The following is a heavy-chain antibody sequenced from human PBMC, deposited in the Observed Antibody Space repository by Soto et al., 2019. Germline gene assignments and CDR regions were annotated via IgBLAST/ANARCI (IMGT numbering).Heavy chain of an antibody. Sequence: ETLSLTCTVSGASITSTTYYWGWIRQPPGKGLEWIGSIFNSGTTYYNPSLKSRVAISVDTSKNQFSLKLTSVTAADTAVYYCARGAGTPAYYYGVDVWGQGTTVTVSS. J-gene: IGHJ6*02. CDR3: ARGAGTPAYYYGVDV. CDR1: GASITSTTYY. V-gene: IGHV4-39*01. D-gene: IGHD6-13*01. CDR2: IFNSGTT.